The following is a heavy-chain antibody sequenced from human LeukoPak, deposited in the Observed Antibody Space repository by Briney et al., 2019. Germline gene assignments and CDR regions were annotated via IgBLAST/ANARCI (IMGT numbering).Heavy chain of an antibody. CDR1: GFTFSSYS. D-gene: IGHD6-13*01. J-gene: IGHJ4*02. CDR2: ISSSSSYI. Sequence: GGSLRLSCAASGFTFSSYSMNWVRQAPGKGLEWVSSISSSSSYIYYADSVKGRFTISRDNAKNSLYLQMNSLRAEDTAVYYCARAHPAAAVATFDYWGQGTLVTVSS. CDR3: ARAHPAAAVATFDY. V-gene: IGHV3-21*01.